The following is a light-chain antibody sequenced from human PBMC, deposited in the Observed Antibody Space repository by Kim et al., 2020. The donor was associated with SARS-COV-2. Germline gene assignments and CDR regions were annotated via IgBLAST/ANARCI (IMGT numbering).Light chain of an antibody. CDR3: QQYNNWIT. CDR1: QSVSSS. Sequence: EIVMTQSPATLSVSPGERATFSCRASQSVSSSLAWYQQKPGQAPRLLIYGASTRATDIPARFSGSGSGTEFALTISSLQSEDFAVYYCQQYNNWITFGQGTRLEIK. CDR2: GAS. J-gene: IGKJ5*01. V-gene: IGKV3-15*01.